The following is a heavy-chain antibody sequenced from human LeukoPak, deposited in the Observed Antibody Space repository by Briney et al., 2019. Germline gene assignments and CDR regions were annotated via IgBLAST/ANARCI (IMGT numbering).Heavy chain of an antibody. CDR2: IYSGGST. Sequence: PGGSLRLSCAASGFTVSSNYMSWVRQAPGKGLEWVSVIYSGGSTYYADSVKGRFTISRDNSKNTLYLQMNSLRAEDTAVYYCARGVGVFGESANNWFDPWGQGTLVTVSS. CDR3: ARGVGVFGESANNWFDP. V-gene: IGHV3-53*01. J-gene: IGHJ5*02. CDR1: GFTVSSNY. D-gene: IGHD3-10*02.